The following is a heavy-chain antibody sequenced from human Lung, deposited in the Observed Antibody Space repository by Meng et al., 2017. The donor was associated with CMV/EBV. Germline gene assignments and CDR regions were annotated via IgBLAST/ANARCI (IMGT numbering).Heavy chain of an antibody. J-gene: IGHJ4*02. CDR3: AKDDPVLHQ. CDR2: IRYDESDK. CDR1: GFTFTSYG. Sequence: QVELGGAGGGGVQPGGSLRLSCGASGFTFTSYGMHWVRQAPGKGLEWVAFIRYDESDKYYGESVKGRFTISRDTSRNTLDLQMNSLRPEDTGVYYCAKDDPVLHQWGQGTLVTVSS. V-gene: IGHV3-30*02.